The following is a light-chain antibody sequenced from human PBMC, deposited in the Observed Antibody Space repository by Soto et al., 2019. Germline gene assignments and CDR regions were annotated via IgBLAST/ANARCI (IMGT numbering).Light chain of an antibody. CDR3: KRYNSYWT. V-gene: IGKV1-5*01. Sequence: DIQMTQSPSTLSASVGDRVNITCRASQSTSSWLAWYQQKPGKAPKLLIYDATSLESGVPSRFSGSASGTEVTLTISSLQPDDFGTYYSKRYNSYWTCGQGTKVEIK. CDR2: DAT. CDR1: QSTSSW. J-gene: IGKJ1*01.